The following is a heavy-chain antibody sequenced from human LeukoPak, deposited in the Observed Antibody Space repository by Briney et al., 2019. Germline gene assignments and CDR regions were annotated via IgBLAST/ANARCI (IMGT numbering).Heavy chain of an antibody. CDR3: ARREGVSPFDY. V-gene: IGHV4-39*01. CDR1: GGSISSSSYY. Sequence: KPSETLSLTCTVSGGSISSSSYYWGWIRQPPGKGLEWIGTISYSGSTYYNPSLKRRVTISADTSKNQFSLKLSSVTAADTAVFYCARREGVSPFDYWGQGTLVTVSS. CDR2: ISYSGST. J-gene: IGHJ4*02. D-gene: IGHD2-8*01.